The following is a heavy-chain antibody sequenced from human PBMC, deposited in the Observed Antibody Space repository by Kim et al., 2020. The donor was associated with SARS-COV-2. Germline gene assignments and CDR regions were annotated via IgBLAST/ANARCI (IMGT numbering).Heavy chain of an antibody. CDR2: ISYEGSTQ. CDR3: ARNLVGDTDLGP. Sequence: GGSLRLSCAACGFTFSSHVMHWVRQAPGKGQEWVALISYEGSTQKYTDSVKGRFTVSRDNSKNTLFLQMNSLRPEDTAVYYCARNLVGDTDLGPWGQGTLITVSS. CDR1: GFTFSSHV. J-gene: IGHJ5*02. V-gene: IGHV3-30*03. D-gene: IGHD1-26*01.